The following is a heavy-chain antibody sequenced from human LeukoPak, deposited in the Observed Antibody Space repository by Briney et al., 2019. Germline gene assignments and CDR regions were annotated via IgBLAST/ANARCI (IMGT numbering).Heavy chain of an antibody. Sequence: PGRSLRLSCAASGFTFSSYSMNWVRQASGKGLEWVGRIRSKANSYATAYAASVKGRFTISRDDSKNTAYLQMNSLKTEDTAVYYCTRQESSSGWYAPRVQNGMDVWGQGTTVTVSS. D-gene: IGHD6-19*01. V-gene: IGHV3-73*01. CDR3: TRQESSSGWYAPRVQNGMDV. CDR2: IRSKANSYAT. J-gene: IGHJ6*02. CDR1: GFTFSSYS.